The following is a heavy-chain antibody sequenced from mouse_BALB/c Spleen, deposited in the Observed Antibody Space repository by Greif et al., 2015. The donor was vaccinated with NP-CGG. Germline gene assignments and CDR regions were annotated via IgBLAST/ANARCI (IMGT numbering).Heavy chain of an antibody. J-gene: IGHJ1*01. D-gene: IGHD2-1*01. CDR2: ISDGGSYA. Sequence: EVKLVESGGGLVKPGGSLKLSCAASGFTFSDYYMYWVRQTPEKRLEWVATISDGGSYAYYPDSVKGRFTIPRDNAKNNLYLQMSSLKSEDTAMYYCARDGNYWYFDVWGAGTTVTVSS. CDR3: ARDGNYWYFDV. CDR1: GFTFSDYY. V-gene: IGHV5-4*02.